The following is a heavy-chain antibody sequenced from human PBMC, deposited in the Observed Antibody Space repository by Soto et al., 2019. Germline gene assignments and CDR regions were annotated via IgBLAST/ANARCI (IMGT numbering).Heavy chain of an antibody. V-gene: IGHV3-7*01. J-gene: IGHJ5*02. CDR2: IKQDGSER. D-gene: IGHD2-15*01. Sequence: GGSLRLSCAASGFTFSSYWMSWVRQAPGKGLEWVANIKQDGSERYYVDSVKGRFTISRDNAKNSLYLQMNSLRAEDTAVYYCAREAAAATYWFDPWGQGTLVTVSS. CDR3: AREAAAATYWFDP. CDR1: GFTFSSYW.